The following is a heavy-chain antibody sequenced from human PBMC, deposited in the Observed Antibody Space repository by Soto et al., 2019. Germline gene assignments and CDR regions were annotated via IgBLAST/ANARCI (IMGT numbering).Heavy chain of an antibody. CDR2: ISAYNGNT. V-gene: IGHV1-18*01. CDR3: ARDLDGSGSYYTDY. D-gene: IGHD3-10*01. J-gene: IGHJ4*02. CDR1: GYMFVTYG. Sequence: GASVKVSCKASGYMFVTYGINWVRQAPGQGLEWMGWISAYNGNTKYAQNLQGRVTVTTDASTSTAYMEMRSLRSDDTAVYYCARDLDGSGSYYTDYWGPGTLVTVYS.